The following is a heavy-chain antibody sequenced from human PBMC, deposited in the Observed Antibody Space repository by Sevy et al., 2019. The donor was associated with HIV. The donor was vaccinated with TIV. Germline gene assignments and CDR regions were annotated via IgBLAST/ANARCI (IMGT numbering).Heavy chain of an antibody. CDR3: ARVVGGSMLRGVMPGGYFDY. CDR2: IIPIFGTA. Sequence: ASVKVSCKASGGTFSSYAISWVRQAPGQGLEWMGGIIPIFGTANYAQKFQGRVTITADESTSKAYMELSSLRSEDTAVYYCARVVGGSMLRGVMPGGYFDYWGQGTLVTVSS. J-gene: IGHJ4*02. D-gene: IGHD3-10*01. CDR1: GGTFSSYA. V-gene: IGHV1-69*13.